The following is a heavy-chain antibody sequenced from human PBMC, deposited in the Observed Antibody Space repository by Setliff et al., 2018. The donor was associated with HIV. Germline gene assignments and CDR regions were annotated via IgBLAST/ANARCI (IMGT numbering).Heavy chain of an antibody. V-gene: IGHV1-46*02. CDR1: GYYFNIDY. D-gene: IGHD6-13*01. CDR3: VRLLSVAATEDY. Sequence: ASVKVSCKTFGYYFNIDYIHWVRQAPGQGLEWMGIISPFDDTTSYAQKFQGRVTMTRDSYTRTFYMDLSSLTSEDTAVYFCVRLLSVAATEDYWGQGTLVTVSS. J-gene: IGHJ4*02. CDR2: ISPFDDTT.